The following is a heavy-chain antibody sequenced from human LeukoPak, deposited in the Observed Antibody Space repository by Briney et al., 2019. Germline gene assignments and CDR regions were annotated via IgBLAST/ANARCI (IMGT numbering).Heavy chain of an antibody. CDR3: TTYLRLGGGDTAFVS. CDR2: ISSSGSTI. V-gene: IGHV3-11*04. CDR1: GFTFSDYY. Sequence: GGSLRLSCAASGFTFSDYYMSWIRQAPGKGLEWVSYISSSGSTIYYADSVKGRFTISRDNAKNSLYLQMNSLRVEDTAVYYCTTYLRLGGGDTAFVSWGQGTLVTVSS. D-gene: IGHD2-21*02. J-gene: IGHJ4*02.